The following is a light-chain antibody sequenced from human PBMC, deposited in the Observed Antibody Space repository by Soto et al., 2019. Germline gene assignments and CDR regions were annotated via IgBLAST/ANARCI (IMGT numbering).Light chain of an antibody. Sequence: DIQMTQSPSSLSASVGDRIIITCQASQGISDYENWFQQKAGKAPKLLIYGASNLETGVPSRFGGGGSGTDFTFTITSLQPEDFATYYCQQYADVPLTFGGGTKVEIK. CDR2: GAS. CDR3: QQYADVPLT. J-gene: IGKJ4*02. CDR1: QGISDY. V-gene: IGKV1-33*01.